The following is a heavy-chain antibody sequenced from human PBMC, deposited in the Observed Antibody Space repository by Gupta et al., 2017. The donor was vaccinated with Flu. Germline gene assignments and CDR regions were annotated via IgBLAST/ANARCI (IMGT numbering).Heavy chain of an antibody. CDR1: GFTFSSYW. CDR3: ARDLYYDFWSGYWYPLPAYYFDY. CDR2: IKQDGSEK. V-gene: IGHV3-7*01. J-gene: IGHJ4*02. Sequence: EVQLVESGGGLVQPGGSLRLSCAASGFTFSSYWMSWVRQAPGKGLEWVANIKQDGSEKYYVDSVKGRFTISRDNAKNSLYLQMNSLRAEDTAVYYCARDLYYDFWSGYWYPLPAYYFDYWGQGTLVTVSS. D-gene: IGHD3-3*01.